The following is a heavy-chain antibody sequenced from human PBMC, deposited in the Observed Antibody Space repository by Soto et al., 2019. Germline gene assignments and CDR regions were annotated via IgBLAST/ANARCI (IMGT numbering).Heavy chain of an antibody. CDR2: ISGSGGST. CDR3: ARGGADYGDYVYYYYYGMDV. CDR1: GFTFSSYA. D-gene: IGHD4-17*01. Sequence: GGSLRLSCAASGFTFSSYAMSWVRQAPGKGLEWVSAISGSGGSTYYADSVKGRFTISRDNSKNTLYLQMNSLRAEDTAVYYCARGGADYGDYVYYYYYGMDVWGQGTTVTVSS. V-gene: IGHV3-23*01. J-gene: IGHJ6*02.